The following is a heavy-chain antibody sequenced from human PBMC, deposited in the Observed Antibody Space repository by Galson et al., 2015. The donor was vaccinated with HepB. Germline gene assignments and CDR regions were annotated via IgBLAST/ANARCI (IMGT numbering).Heavy chain of an antibody. Sequence: LSLTCTVSGYSISSGYYWGWIRQPPGKGLEWIGSIYHSGSTYYNPSLKSRVTISVDTSKNQFSLKLSSVTAADTAVYYCARDAWRYDILTGPNTGWFDPWGQGTLVTVSS. CDR1: GYSISSGYY. J-gene: IGHJ5*02. CDR3: ARDAWRYDILTGPNTGWFDP. V-gene: IGHV4-38-2*02. CDR2: IYHSGST. D-gene: IGHD3-9*01.